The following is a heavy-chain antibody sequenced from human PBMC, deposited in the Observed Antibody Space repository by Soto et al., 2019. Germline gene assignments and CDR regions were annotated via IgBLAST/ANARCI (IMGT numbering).Heavy chain of an antibody. V-gene: IGHV4-59*01. CDR2: IYYSGST. J-gene: IGHJ5*02. D-gene: IGHD1-1*01. Sequence: SETLSLTCTVSGGSISSYYWSWIRQPPGKGLEWIGYIYYSGSTNYNPSLKSRVTISVDTSKNQFSLKLSSVTAADTAVYYCARFHPGLFDPWGQGTLVTVSS. CDR3: ARFHPGLFDP. CDR1: GGSISSYY.